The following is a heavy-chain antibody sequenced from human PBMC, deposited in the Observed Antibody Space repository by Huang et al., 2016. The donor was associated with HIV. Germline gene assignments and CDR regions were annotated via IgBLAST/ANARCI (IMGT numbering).Heavy chain of an antibody. CDR2: INHSGST. CDR3: ASLAAATTSFDY. D-gene: IGHD6-13*01. V-gene: IGHV4-34*01. Sequence: QVQLQQWGAGLLKPSETLSLTCAVYGGSFSGYYWSWIRQPPGKGLEWIGEINHSGSTHYNPSLKSRVTISVETSKNQFSLKLSSVTAADTAVYYCASLAAATTSFDYWGQGTLVTVSS. J-gene: IGHJ4*02. CDR1: GGSFSGYY.